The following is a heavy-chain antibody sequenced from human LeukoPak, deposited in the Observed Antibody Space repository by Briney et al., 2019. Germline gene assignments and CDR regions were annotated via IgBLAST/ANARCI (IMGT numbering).Heavy chain of an antibody. V-gene: IGHV3-7*03. CDR3: ARAGTRDSSGYDYFDY. D-gene: IGHD3-22*01. CDR1: GFTFSSYA. Sequence: GGSLRLSCAASGFTFSSYAMSWVRQAPGKGLEWVANIKQDGSEKYYVDSVKGRFTISRDNAKNSLYLQMNSLRAEDTAVYYCARAGTRDSSGYDYFDYWGQGTLVTVSS. J-gene: IGHJ4*02. CDR2: IKQDGSEK.